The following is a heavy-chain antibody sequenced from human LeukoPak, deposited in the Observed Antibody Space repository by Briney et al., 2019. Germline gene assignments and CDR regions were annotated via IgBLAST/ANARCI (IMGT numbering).Heavy chain of an antibody. D-gene: IGHD1-7*01. V-gene: IGHV1-69*05. Sequence: SVKVSCKASGGTFSSYAISWVRQAPGQGLEWMGRIIPIFGTANYAQKFQGRVTITTDESTSTAYMELSSLRSEDTAVYYCAAWYNWNYGGSNWFDAWGQGTLVTVSS. CDR3: AAWYNWNYGGSNWFDA. CDR2: IIPIFGTA. J-gene: IGHJ5*02. CDR1: GGTFSSYA.